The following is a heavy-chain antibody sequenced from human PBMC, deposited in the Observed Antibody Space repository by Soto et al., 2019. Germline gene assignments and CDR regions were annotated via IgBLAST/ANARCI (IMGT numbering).Heavy chain of an antibody. CDR2: INAGNGNT. V-gene: IGHV1-3*05. Sequence: QVQLVQSGAEEKKPGASVKVSCKASGYTFTVYAMHRVRQAPGQRLEWMGWINAGNGNTKYSQKFQGRVTITRDTSASTAYMELSSLRSEDTAVYYCARAVAVPADFDYWGQGTLVTVSS. CDR1: GYTFTVYA. J-gene: IGHJ4*02. CDR3: ARAVAVPADFDY. D-gene: IGHD6-19*01.